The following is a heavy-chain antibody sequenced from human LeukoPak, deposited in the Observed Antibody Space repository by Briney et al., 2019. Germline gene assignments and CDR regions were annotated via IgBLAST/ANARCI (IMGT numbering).Heavy chain of an antibody. CDR2: IYYSGST. V-gene: IGHV4-59*01. CDR3: ATENTVTNRFDF. J-gene: IGHJ4*02. Sequence: SETLSLTCTVSGGSISSYYWSWIRQPPGKGLEWIGYIYYSGSTNYNPSLKSRVTISVDTSKNQFSLKLSSVRDADTVVYYSATENTVTNRFDFWGQGALVTVSS. CDR1: GGSISSYY. D-gene: IGHD4-17*01.